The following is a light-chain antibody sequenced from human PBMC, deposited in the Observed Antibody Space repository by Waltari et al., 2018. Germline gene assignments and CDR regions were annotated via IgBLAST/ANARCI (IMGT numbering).Light chain of an antibody. V-gene: IGLV2-14*01. CDR1: SSDVGYYNY. CDR3: SSYTRATTLPRV. CDR2: DLN. J-gene: IGLJ2*01. Sequence: QSALTQPASVSGSPGQSITISCTGTSSDVGYYNYIAWYQPHPGKAPKLIIYDLNNRPSGISNRFSGSKSGNTASLTISGLQAEDEADYYCSSYTRATTLPRVFGGGTKLTVL.